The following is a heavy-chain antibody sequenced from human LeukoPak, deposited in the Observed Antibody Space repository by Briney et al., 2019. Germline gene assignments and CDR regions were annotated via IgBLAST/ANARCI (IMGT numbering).Heavy chain of an antibody. CDR2: IYTSGST. CDR3: ARDRMATIFP. Sequence: SETLSLTCTVSGYSISTGYFWGWIRQPAGKGLEWIGRIYTSGSTNYNPSLKSRVTISVDTSKNQFSLKLSSVTAADTAVYYCARDRMATIFPWGQGTLVTVSS. D-gene: IGHD5-24*01. V-gene: IGHV4-61*02. J-gene: IGHJ5*02. CDR1: GYSISTGYF.